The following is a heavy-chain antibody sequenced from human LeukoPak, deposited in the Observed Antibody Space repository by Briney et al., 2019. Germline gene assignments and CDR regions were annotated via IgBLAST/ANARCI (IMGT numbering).Heavy chain of an antibody. CDR3: AKDNRRHYTSGPNPDSLH. J-gene: IGHJ4*02. V-gene: IGHV3-9*01. CDR2: ISWNSGTI. Sequence: GGSLRLSCAGSGFIFNNYAMHWVRQPPGKGLEWVSGISWNSGTIYYADSVRGRFTISRDNAKNSLYLQMDSLRVEDTAFYYCAKDNRRHYTSGPNPDSLHWGQGALVTVSS. CDR1: GFIFNNYA. D-gene: IGHD6-19*01.